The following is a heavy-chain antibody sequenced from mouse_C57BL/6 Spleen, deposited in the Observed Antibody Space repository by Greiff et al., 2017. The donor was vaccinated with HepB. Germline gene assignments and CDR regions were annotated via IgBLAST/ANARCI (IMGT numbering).Heavy chain of an antibody. J-gene: IGHJ1*03. V-gene: IGHV5-15*01. D-gene: IGHD2-3*01. CDR3: ARHDVFDV. Sequence: DVKLVESGGGLVQPGGSLKLSCAASGFTFSDYGMAWVRQAPRKGPEWVAFISNLAYSIYYADTVTGRFTISRENAKNTLYLEMSSLRSEDTAMYYCARHDVFDVWGTGTTVTVSS. CDR2: ISNLAYSI. CDR1: GFTFSDYG.